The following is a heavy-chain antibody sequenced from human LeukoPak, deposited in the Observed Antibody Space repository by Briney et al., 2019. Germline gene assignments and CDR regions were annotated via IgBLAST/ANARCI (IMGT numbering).Heavy chain of an antibody. CDR1: GGSISGYY. CDR3: ARGNHDYGDYDY. Sequence: SETLSLTCTVSGGSISGYYWSWIRQHPGRGLEWIGYIYYSGSTYYNPSLKSRVTISVDTSKNQFSLKLSSVTAADTAVYYCARGNHDYGDYDYWRQGTLVIVSS. V-gene: IGHV4-31*03. CDR2: IYYSGST. J-gene: IGHJ4*02. D-gene: IGHD4-17*01.